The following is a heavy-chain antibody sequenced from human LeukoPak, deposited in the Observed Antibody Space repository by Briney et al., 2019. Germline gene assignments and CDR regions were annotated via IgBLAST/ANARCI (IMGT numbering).Heavy chain of an antibody. CDR2: ISKDGSGT. CDR3: ARDEVGVGATHDY. J-gene: IGHJ4*02. Sequence: GGSLRLSCAASGGTFSSDGLHWVRQAPGKGLVLVSRISKDGSGTYYADSVKGRFTISRDNAKNTLYLQMNSLRAEDTAVYYCARDEVGVGATHDYWGQGTLVTVSS. CDR1: GGTFSSDG. D-gene: IGHD1-26*01. V-gene: IGHV3-74*01.